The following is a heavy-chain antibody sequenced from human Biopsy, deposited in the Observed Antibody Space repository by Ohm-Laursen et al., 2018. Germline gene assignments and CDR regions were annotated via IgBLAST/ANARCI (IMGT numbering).Heavy chain of an antibody. V-gene: IGHV1-2*02. Sequence: SSVKASCKASGYTFTAYFLHWVRQAPGQGPEWMGWTSPSSGGTNYAQKFQGRFTMIRDTSATTGYMELSSLRSDDTAVYYCARDIMKPIGGLVARSDVFDVWGQGTMVTVSS. J-gene: IGHJ3*01. CDR2: TSPSSGGT. D-gene: IGHD3-16*02. CDR1: GYTFTAYF. CDR3: ARDIMKPIGGLVARSDVFDV.